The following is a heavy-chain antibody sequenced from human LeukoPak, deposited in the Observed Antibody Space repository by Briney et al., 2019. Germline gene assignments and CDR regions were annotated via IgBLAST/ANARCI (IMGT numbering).Heavy chain of an antibody. CDR1: GFTFSNAW. V-gene: IGHV3-15*01. CDR2: IKSKTDGGTT. D-gene: IGHD3-22*01. J-gene: IGHJ4*02. CDR3: TTELNYDSRPFDY. Sequence: GGSLRLSCAASGFTFSNAWMSWVRQAPGKGLEWVGRIKSKTDGGTTDYAAPVKGRFTISRDDSKNTLYLQMNSLKTEDTAVYYCTTELNYDSRPFDYWGQGTLVTVSS.